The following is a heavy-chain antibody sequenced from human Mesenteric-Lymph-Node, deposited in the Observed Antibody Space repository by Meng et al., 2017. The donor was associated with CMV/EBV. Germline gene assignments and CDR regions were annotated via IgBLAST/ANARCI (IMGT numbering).Heavy chain of an antibody. D-gene: IGHD1-26*01. CDR3: ARDRIIVGATTEDY. Sequence: GGSISSENWWSWVRQTPGKGLEWIGEIFHTGTTHYNPSLKRRVTISVDKSNNQFSLRLRSVTAADTAVYYCARDRIIVGATTEDYWGQGILVTVSS. CDR2: IFHTGTT. J-gene: IGHJ4*02. V-gene: IGHV4-4*02. CDR1: GGSISSENW.